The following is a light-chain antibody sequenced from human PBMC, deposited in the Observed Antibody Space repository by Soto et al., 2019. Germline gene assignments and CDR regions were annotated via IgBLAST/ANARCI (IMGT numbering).Light chain of an antibody. CDR2: EVS. V-gene: IGLV2-14*01. J-gene: IGLJ1*01. CDR3: SSYTSSSSLYV. CDR1: SSDVGGYNY. Sequence: QSVLTQPASVSGSPGQSITISCTGTSSDVGGYNYVSWYQQHPGKAPKLMIYEVSNRPSGVSNRFSGSKSGNTASLTISGHQAEDEAYYFCSSYTSSSSLYVFGTGTKVTVL.